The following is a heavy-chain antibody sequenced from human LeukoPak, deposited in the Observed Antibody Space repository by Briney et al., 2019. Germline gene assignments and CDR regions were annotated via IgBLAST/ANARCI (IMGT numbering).Heavy chain of an antibody. D-gene: IGHD5-18*01. CDR2: IIDSGNSI. V-gene: IGHV3-23*01. CDR3: ARDIKGYGYGYRKNYYGMDV. Sequence: PGGSLRLSCAASGFTFSSCAMSWVRQAPGKGLEWVSTIIDSGNSIYYADSAEGRFTISRDNSKNTLYLQMNSLRAEDTAVYYCARDIKGYGYGYRKNYYGMDVWGQGTTVTVSS. CDR1: GFTFSSCA. J-gene: IGHJ6*02.